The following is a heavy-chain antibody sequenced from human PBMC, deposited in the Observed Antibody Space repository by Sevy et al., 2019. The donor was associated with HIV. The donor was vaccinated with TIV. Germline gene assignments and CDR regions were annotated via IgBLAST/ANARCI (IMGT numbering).Heavy chain of an antibody. CDR3: ARGSTGNGWQVDY. J-gene: IGHJ4*02. Sequence: GGSLRLSCAASGFIFTDYLMTWFRHTPERGLGWVATIFQTEGDKYYVDSVKGRFTISRDNAKKSLYLQMNDLRAEDTAVYYCARGSTGNGWQVDYWGQGTLVTVSS. CDR1: GFIFTDYL. D-gene: IGHD6-19*01. CDR2: IFQTEGDK. V-gene: IGHV3-7*02.